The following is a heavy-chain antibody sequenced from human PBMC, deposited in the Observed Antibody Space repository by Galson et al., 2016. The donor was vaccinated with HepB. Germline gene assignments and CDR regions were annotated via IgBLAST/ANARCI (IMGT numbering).Heavy chain of an antibody. CDR1: GFVFSNYA. CDR3: GKGLRTNGYVQADY. Sequence: SLRLSCAASGFVFSNYAMIWVRQAPGKGLEWVSAISGNAGVAFYADSVKGRFTISRDISKYTLFLQMDSLRVEDTALYFCGKGLRTNGYVQADYCGQGNLVTVSS. J-gene: IGHJ4*02. V-gene: IGHV3-23*01. D-gene: IGHD2-8*01. CDR2: ISGNAGVA.